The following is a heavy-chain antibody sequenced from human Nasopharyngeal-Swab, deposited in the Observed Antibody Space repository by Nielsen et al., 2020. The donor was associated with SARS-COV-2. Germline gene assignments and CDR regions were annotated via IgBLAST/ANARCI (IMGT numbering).Heavy chain of an antibody. J-gene: IGHJ4*02. CDR2: IYHSGST. CDR1: GGSISSSNW. D-gene: IGHD1-26*01. V-gene: IGHV4-4*02. Sequence: SETLSLTCAVSGGSISSSNWWSWIRQPPGKGLEWIGEIYHSGSTNYNPSLKSRVTISVDTSKNQFSLKLSSVTAADTAVYYCARDQTVGAYDYWGQGTLVTVSS. CDR3: ARDQTVGAYDY.